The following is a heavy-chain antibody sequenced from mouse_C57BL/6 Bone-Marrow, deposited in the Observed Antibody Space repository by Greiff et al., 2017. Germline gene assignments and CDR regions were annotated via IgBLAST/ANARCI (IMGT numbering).Heavy chain of an antibody. CDR1: GYSFTDYN. J-gene: IGHJ4*01. Sequence: VQLQQSGPELVKPGASVKISCKASGYSFTDYNMNWVKQSNGKSLEWIGVINPNYGTTSYNQKFKGKATLTVDQSSSTAYMQLNSLTSEDSAVYDCAMGGYPHYYAMDYWGQGTSVTVSS. V-gene: IGHV1-39*01. CDR3: AMGGYPHYYAMDY. D-gene: IGHD2-2*01. CDR2: INPNYGTT.